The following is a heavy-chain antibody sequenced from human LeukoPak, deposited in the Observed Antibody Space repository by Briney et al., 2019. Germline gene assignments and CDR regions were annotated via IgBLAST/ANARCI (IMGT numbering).Heavy chain of an antibody. CDR2: ISGSGGST. Sequence: GGSLRLSCAASAFTFSSYAMRWVRQPPGKGLEWVSTISGSGGSTYYVDSVKGRFTISRDNSKNTLYLQMNSLRAEDTAVYYCAKVPRSSANNWFDPWGQGTLVTVSS. V-gene: IGHV3-23*01. CDR3: AKVPRSSANNWFDP. J-gene: IGHJ5*02. CDR1: AFTFSSYA. D-gene: IGHD6-19*01.